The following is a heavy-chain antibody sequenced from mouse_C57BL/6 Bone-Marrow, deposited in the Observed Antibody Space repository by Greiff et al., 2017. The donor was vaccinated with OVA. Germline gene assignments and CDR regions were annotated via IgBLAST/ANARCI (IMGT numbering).Heavy chain of an antibody. CDR1: GYSITSGYY. Sequence: EVKLVESGPGLVKPSQSLSLTCSVTGYSITSGYYWNWIRQFPGNKLEWMGYISYDGSNNYNPSLKNRISITRDTSKNQFFLKLNSVTTEDTATYYCAREDYGSAMDYWGQGTSVTVSS. V-gene: IGHV3-6*01. CDR3: AREDYGSAMDY. D-gene: IGHD1-1*01. J-gene: IGHJ4*01. CDR2: ISYDGSN.